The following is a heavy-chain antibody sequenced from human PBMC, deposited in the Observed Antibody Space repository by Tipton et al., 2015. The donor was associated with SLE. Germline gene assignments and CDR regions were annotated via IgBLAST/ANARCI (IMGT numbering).Heavy chain of an antibody. J-gene: IGHJ1*01. CDR2: IWYDGSNK. CDR3: ARVPLQDYEVYFQH. Sequence: SLRLSCAASGFNFRTYGMHWVRQAPGKGLEWVAVIWYDGSNKYYADSVKGRFTISRDNAKNTLYLQMNSLRAEDTAVYYCARVPLQDYEVYFQHWGQGTLVTVSS. V-gene: IGHV3-33*08. CDR1: GFNFRTYG. D-gene: IGHD4-17*01.